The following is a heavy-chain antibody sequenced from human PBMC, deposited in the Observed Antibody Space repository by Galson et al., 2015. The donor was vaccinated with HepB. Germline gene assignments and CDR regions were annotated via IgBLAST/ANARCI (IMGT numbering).Heavy chain of an antibody. CDR2: IDWDDDK. CDR3: ARTTPLNCSSTSCYDDAFDI. D-gene: IGHD2-2*01. CDR1: GFSLSTSGMC. V-gene: IGHV2-70*11. J-gene: IGHJ3*02. Sequence: PALVKPTQTLTLTCTFSGFSLSTSGMCVSWIRQPPGKALEWLARIDWDDDKYYSTSLKTRLTISKDTSKNQVVLTMTNMDPVDTATYYCARTTPLNCSSTSCYDDAFDIWGQGTMVTVSS.